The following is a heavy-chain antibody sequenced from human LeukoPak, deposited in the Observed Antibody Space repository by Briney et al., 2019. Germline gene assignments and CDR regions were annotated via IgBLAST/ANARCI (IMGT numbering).Heavy chain of an antibody. J-gene: IGHJ4*02. D-gene: IGHD5-24*01. V-gene: IGHV3-74*01. CDR3: ARDGYNWVLFDY. CDR2: INSDGTDT. Sequence: GGSLRLSCATSGFTFSTYWMHWVRQAPGKGLVWVSRINSDGTDTNYADSVKGRFTISRDNAKNTLYLQMNSRRAEDTAMFFWARDGYNWVLFDYWGEGILVTVSS. CDR1: GFTFSTYW.